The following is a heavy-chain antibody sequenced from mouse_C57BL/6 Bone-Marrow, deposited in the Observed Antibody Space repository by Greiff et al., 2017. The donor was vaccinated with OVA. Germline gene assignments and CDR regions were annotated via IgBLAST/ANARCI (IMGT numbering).Heavy chain of an antibody. D-gene: IGHD1-1*01. V-gene: IGHV1-55*01. Sequence: VKLQQPGAELVKPGASVKMSCKASGYTFTSYWITWVKQRPGQGLEWIGDIYPGSGSTNYNEKFKSKATLTVDTSSSTAYMQLSSLTSEDSAVYYCARSAVVADWYFDVWGTGTTVTVSS. CDR2: IYPGSGST. CDR3: ARSAVVADWYFDV. CDR1: GYTFTSYW. J-gene: IGHJ1*03.